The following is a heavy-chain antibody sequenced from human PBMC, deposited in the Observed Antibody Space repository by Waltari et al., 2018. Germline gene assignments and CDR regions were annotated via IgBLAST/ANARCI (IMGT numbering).Heavy chain of an antibody. CDR2: IWHDGSNE. CDR3: ASQSTTLFDY. J-gene: IGHJ4*02. Sequence: QVQLVESGGGVVQPGRSLRLSCAASGFTFSRFGIHWVRQAPGKGLEWVAVIWHDGSNEYYVDSVKGRFTISRDNSKNTLYLQMNSLRAEDSAVYYCASQSTTLFDYWGQGTLVTVSS. V-gene: IGHV3-33*01. D-gene: IGHD2-15*01. CDR1: GFTFSRFG.